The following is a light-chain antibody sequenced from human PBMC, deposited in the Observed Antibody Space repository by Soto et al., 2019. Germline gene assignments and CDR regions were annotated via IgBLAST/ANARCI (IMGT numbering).Light chain of an antibody. V-gene: IGKV1-5*01. CDR1: QSIRSR. Sequence: DIQMTQSPSTLSASVGDRVTITCRASQSIRSRLAWYQQKPGKAPKILIYDASNLESGVPSRFSASGSGTEFTLTISSLQPDDFATYYCQQYNSYSLTFGGGTKVEIK. J-gene: IGKJ4*01. CDR3: QQYNSYSLT. CDR2: DAS.